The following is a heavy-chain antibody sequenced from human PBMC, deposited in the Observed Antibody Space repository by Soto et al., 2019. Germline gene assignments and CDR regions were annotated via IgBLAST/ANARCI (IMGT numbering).Heavy chain of an antibody. Sequence: TLSLTCTVSGGSISSGNYYWSWIRQPPGKGLEWIGFISYSGSTYYSTSLKSRVTISVDTSKSQFSLNLSSVTAADTAVYYCAREGSGYAHTFFDDWGQGTLVTVSS. J-gene: IGHJ4*02. CDR1: GGSISSGNYY. CDR2: ISYSGST. CDR3: AREGSGYAHTFFDD. D-gene: IGHD5-12*01. V-gene: IGHV4-30-4*01.